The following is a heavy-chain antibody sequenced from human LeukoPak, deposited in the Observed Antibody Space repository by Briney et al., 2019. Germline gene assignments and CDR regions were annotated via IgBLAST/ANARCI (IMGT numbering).Heavy chain of an antibody. D-gene: IGHD3-22*01. V-gene: IGHV1-69*04. J-gene: IGHJ4*02. CDR3: ARGSSSGYYNNFDY. CDR1: GGTFSSYA. CDR2: IIPILGIA. Sequence: GAPVKVSCKASGGTFSSYAISWVRQAPGQGLEWMGRIIPILGIANYAQKFQGRVTITADKSTSTAYMELSSLRSEDTAVYYCARGSSSGYYNNFDYWGQGTLVTVSS.